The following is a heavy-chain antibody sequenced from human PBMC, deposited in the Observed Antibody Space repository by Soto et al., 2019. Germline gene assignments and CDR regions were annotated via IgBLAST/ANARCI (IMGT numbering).Heavy chain of an antibody. CDR2: IRSKANSYAT. D-gene: IGHD5-12*01. J-gene: IGHJ4*02. V-gene: IGHV3-73*01. CDR3: TRHFRDGYNWADY. CDR1: GFTFSGSA. Sequence: EVQLVESGGGLVQPGGSLKLSCAASGFTFSGSAMHWVRQASGKGLEWVGRIRSKANSYATAYAASVEGRFTISRDDSKNTAYLQMNSLKTEDTAVYYCTRHFRDGYNWADYWGQGTLVTVSS.